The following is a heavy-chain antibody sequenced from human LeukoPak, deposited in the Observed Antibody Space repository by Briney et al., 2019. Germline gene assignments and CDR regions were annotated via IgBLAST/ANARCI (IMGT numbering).Heavy chain of an antibody. D-gene: IGHD2-8*01. CDR1: DGSFSNYY. V-gene: IGHV4-34*01. CDR3: AGYHQWFLNDR. J-gene: IGHJ5*02. CDR2: IYPGETA. Sequence: SETLSLTCAVSDGSFSNYYWSWFRQSPGEVPEWIAEIYPGETAKYNPSLWSRVTISADTSKSQFSLRLSSVTAADTAVYYCAGYHQWFLNDRWGQGTLVTVSS.